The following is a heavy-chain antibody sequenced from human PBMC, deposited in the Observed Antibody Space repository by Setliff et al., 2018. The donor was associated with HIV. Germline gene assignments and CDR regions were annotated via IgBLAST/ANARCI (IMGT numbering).Heavy chain of an antibody. Sequence: ASVKVSCKASGYSFSSYYVHWVRQAPGQGLEWMGLVNPRGGKANYAQRFHGRLTMTTDTSTSTVYMELRPLTSDDTAICYCAREGHVATPGSSEFDPWGQGALVTVSS. V-gene: IGHV1-46*01. CDR3: AREGHVATPGSSEFDP. J-gene: IGHJ5*02. CDR2: VNPRGGKA. CDR1: GYSFSSYY. D-gene: IGHD5-12*01.